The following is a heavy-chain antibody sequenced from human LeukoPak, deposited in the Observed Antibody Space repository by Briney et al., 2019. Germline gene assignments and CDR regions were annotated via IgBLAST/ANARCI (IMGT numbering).Heavy chain of an antibody. CDR3: ARDCSSTRCQGALFDY. CDR2: IHPSGGNT. D-gene: IGHD2-2*01. CDR1: GYTFTSNY. J-gene: IGHJ4*02. Sequence: ASVKVSCKAAGYTFTSNYMHWVRQVPGQGLEWMGIIHPSGGNTNYAQKFQGRVTMTRDTSTSTVYMELSSLRSEDTAIYYCARDCSSTRCQGALFDYWGQGTLITVSS. V-gene: IGHV1-46*01.